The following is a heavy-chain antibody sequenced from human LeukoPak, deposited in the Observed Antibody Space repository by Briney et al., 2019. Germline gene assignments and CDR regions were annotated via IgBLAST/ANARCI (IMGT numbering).Heavy chain of an antibody. D-gene: IGHD6-13*01. CDR3: ARDCTAAGVCFDY. CDR2: INPNSGGT. V-gene: IGHV1-2*04. J-gene: IGHJ4*02. Sequence: ASVKVSCKASGYTFTGYYMHWVRQAPGQGLEWMGWINPNSGGTNYAQKFQGWVTMTRDTSISTAYMELSRLRSDDTAVYYCARDCTAAGVCFDYWGQGTLVTVSP. CDR1: GYTFTGYY.